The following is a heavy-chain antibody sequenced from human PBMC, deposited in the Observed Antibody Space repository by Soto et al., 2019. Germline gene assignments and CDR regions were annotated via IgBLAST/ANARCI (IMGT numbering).Heavy chain of an antibody. CDR3: ARYGGCDWGFDF. V-gene: IGHV4-59*12. CDR1: GGSISSYY. J-gene: IGHJ4*02. CDR2: IYYSGST. D-gene: IGHD5-12*01. Sequence: SETLSLTCTVSGGSISSYYWSWIRQPPGKGLEWIGYIYYSGSTNYNPSLKSRVTISVDTSKNQFSLKLSSVTAADTAVYYCARYGGCDWGFDFWGQGTLVTVSS.